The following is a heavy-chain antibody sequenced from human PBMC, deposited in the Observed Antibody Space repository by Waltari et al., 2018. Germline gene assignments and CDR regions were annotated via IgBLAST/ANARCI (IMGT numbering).Heavy chain of an antibody. J-gene: IGHJ4*02. D-gene: IGHD3-10*01. CDR2: IIPIFGTA. Sequence: QVQLVQSGAEVKKPGSSVKVSCKASGGTFSSYAISWVRQAPGQGLEWMGGIIPIFGTANYAQKFQGRVTITADESTSTAYMELSSLRSEDTAVYYCAILPRIESMYYYGSGSLDYWGQRTLVTVSS. V-gene: IGHV1-69*13. CDR3: AILPRIESMYYYGSGSLDY. CDR1: GGTFSSYA.